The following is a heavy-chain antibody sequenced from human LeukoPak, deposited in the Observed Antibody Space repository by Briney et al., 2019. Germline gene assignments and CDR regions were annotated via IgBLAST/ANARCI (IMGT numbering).Heavy chain of an antibody. V-gene: IGHV3-74*01. Sequence: GGSLRLSCAASGYTFNNYWIHWVRQAPGKGLVWVSSTSTDGSTTVYGDSVKGRFTISRDNGKNTLDLQLNSLRVEDTAVYFCTRTGYRHGMDVWGQGTTVTVSS. CDR3: TRTGYRHGMDV. CDR2: TSTDGSTT. D-gene: IGHD3-16*02. J-gene: IGHJ6*02. CDR1: GYTFNNYW.